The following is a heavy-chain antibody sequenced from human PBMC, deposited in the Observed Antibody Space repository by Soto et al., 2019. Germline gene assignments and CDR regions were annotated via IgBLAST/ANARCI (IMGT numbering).Heavy chain of an antibody. CDR2: INHSGST. V-gene: IGHV4-34*01. CDR3: ARTGYFVPFDY. Sequence: SETLSLTCAVYGGSFSGYYWSWIRQPPGRGLEWIGEINHSGSTNYNPSLKSRVTISVDTSKNQFSLKLSSVTAADTAVYYCARTGYFVPFDYWGQGTLVTVSS. D-gene: IGHD3-22*01. J-gene: IGHJ4*02. CDR1: GGSFSGYY.